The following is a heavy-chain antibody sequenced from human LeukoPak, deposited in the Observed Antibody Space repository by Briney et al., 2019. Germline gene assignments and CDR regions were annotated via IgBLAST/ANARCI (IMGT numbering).Heavy chain of an antibody. V-gene: IGHV4-30-2*01. CDR1: GGSISSGGYY. CDR3: ARSLVVPPGAFDF. CDR2: IYHSGST. D-gene: IGHD2-8*02. Sequence: SQTLSLTCTVSGGSISSGGYYWSWIRQPPGKGLEWIGYIYHSGSTYYNPSLKSRVTISVDRSKNQFSLKLSSVTAADTAVYYCARSLVVPPGAFDFWGQGMMVTVSS. J-gene: IGHJ3*01.